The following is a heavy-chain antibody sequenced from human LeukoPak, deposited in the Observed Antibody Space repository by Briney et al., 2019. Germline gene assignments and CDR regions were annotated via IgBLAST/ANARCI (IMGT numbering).Heavy chain of an antibody. V-gene: IGHV3-23*01. Sequence: GGSLRLSCVASGFTFSNYGMSWVRQAPGKGLEWVSAISGSGGSTYYADSVKGRFTISRDNSKNTLYLQMNSLRAEDTAVYYCAKDPYCGGDCYSDYWGQGTLVTVSS. CDR2: ISGSGGST. D-gene: IGHD2-21*02. CDR3: AKDPYCGGDCYSDY. J-gene: IGHJ4*02. CDR1: GFTFSNYG.